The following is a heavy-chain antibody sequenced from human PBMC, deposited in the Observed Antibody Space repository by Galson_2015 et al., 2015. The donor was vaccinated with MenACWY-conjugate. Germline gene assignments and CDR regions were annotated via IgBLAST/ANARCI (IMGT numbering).Heavy chain of an antibody. CDR1: GFAFSGYW. CDR3: ARGWWGSSADC. D-gene: IGHD2-21*01. CDR2: ISFDGSTT. Sequence: SLRLSCAASGFAFSGYWMHWVRQAPGKGLVWVSHISFDGSTTNYADSVKGRFTISRDNAKNILYLQMNSLRAEDTAVYYCARGWWGSSADCWGQGARVTDSS. J-gene: IGHJ4*02. V-gene: IGHV3-74*01.